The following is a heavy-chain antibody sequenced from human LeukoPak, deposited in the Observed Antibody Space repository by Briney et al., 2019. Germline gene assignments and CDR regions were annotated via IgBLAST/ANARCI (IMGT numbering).Heavy chain of an antibody. CDR2: IRYDGSNK. Sequence: GGSLRLSCAASGFTFSSYGMHWVRQAPGKGLEWVAFIRYDGSNKYYADSVKGRFTISRDNSKNTLYLQMNSLRAEDTAVYYCASSLSTVTTWVEDYWGQGTLVTVSS. D-gene: IGHD4-17*01. CDR3: ASSLSTVTTWVEDY. J-gene: IGHJ4*02. CDR1: GFTFSSYG. V-gene: IGHV3-30*02.